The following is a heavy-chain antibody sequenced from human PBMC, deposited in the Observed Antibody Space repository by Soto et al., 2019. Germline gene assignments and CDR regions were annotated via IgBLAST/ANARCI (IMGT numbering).Heavy chain of an antibody. V-gene: IGHV3-30*18. Sequence: QVQLVESGGGVVQPGRSLRLSCEASGFTISSYAMHWVRQAPGKGLEWVAVISHDGNVNYYSESVKGRFTMSRDNSKDTLYLQMDSLRTEDTAVYFCAKDEYWESHFYYFMDLWGKGTPVTVSS. J-gene: IGHJ6*03. CDR1: GFTISSYA. CDR2: ISHDGNVN. D-gene: IGHD2-8*02. CDR3: AKDEYWESHFYYFMDL.